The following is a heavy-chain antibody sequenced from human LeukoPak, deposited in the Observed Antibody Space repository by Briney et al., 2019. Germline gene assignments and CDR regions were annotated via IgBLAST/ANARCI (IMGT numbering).Heavy chain of an antibody. CDR3: AKNSVGGVVNYYYYTMDV. D-gene: IGHD3-3*01. V-gene: IGHV3-30*18. CDR2: ISYDGDEK. J-gene: IGHJ6*01. CDR1: GIVFSDYA. Sequence: GGSLRLSCVAPGIVFSDYAMHWVRQAPGKGLEWLAVISYDGDEKFYADSVKGRFTIARDNAKNTLYLQMNGLRVEDTAVYYCAKNSVGGVVNYYYYTMDVWGQGTTVTVSS.